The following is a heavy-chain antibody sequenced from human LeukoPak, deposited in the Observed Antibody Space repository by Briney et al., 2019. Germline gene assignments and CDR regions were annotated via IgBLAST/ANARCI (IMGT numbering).Heavy chain of an antibody. CDR2: IYSGGST. CDR1: GFTVSSNY. CDR3: ASSSSSWYRGNWFDP. D-gene: IGHD6-13*01. J-gene: IGHJ5*02. Sequence: PGGSLRLSCAASGFTVSSNYMSWVRQAPGKGLEWVSVIYSGGSTYYADSVKGRFTISRDNSKNTLYLQMNSLRAEDTAVYYRASSSSSWYRGNWFDPWGQGTLVTVSS. V-gene: IGHV3-66*02.